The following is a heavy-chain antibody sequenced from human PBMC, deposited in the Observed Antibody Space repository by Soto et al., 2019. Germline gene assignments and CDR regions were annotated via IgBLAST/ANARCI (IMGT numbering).Heavy chain of an antibody. CDR3: AKDGPARTYYDFWSGYYDPGHYYYGMDV. Sequence: VGSLRLSCAASGFTFSSYAMSWVRQAPGKGLEWVSAISGSGGSTYYADSVKGRFTISRDNSKNTLYLQMNSLRAEDTAVYYSAKDGPARTYYDFWSGYYDPGHYYYGMDVWGQGTTVTVSS. D-gene: IGHD3-3*01. CDR1: GFTFSSYA. V-gene: IGHV3-23*01. J-gene: IGHJ6*02. CDR2: ISGSGGST.